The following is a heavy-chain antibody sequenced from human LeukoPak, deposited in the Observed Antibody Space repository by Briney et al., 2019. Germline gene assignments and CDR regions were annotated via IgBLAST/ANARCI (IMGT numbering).Heavy chain of an antibody. D-gene: IGHD3-22*01. V-gene: IGHV3-43*02. Sequence: GGSLRLSCAASGFTFDDYAMHWVRQAPGKGLEWVPLISGDGGSTYYADSVKGRFTISRDNSKNSLYLQMNSLRTEDTALYYCAKDFLFTYYYDSSGYFDYWGQGTLVTVSS. CDR2: ISGDGGST. J-gene: IGHJ4*02. CDR1: GFTFDDYA. CDR3: AKDFLFTYYYDSSGYFDY.